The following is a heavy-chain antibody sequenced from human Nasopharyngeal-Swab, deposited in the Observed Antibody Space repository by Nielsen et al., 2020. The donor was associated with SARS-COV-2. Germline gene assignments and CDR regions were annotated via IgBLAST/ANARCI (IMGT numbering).Heavy chain of an antibody. CDR3: ARGACDY. CDR2: IWYDGSNK. V-gene: IGHV3-33*01. Sequence: GGSLRLSCGSSGFTFSSYGMHCVRQAPGKGLEWVAVIWYDGSNKYYADSVKGRFTISRDNSKNTLYLQMNSLRAEDTAVYYCARGACDYWGQGALVTVSS. CDR1: GFTFSSYG. J-gene: IGHJ4*02.